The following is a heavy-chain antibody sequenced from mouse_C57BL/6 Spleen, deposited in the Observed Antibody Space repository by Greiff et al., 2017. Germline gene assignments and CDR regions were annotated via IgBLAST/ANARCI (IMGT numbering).Heavy chain of an antibody. V-gene: IGHV1-39*01. CDR3: ARGDHGWFAY. J-gene: IGHJ3*01. CDR1: CYSFTDYN. CDR2: INPNYGTT. Sequence: VQLQQSGPELVQPGASVKISCKASCYSFTDYNMNWVKQSNGKSLEWIGVINPNYGTTSYNQKFKGKPTLTVDQSSSTAYMQLNSRTSEDFADYYGARGDHGWFAYWGQGTLLTVSA.